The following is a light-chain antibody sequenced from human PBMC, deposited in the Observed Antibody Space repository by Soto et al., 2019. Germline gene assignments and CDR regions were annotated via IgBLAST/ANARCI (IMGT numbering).Light chain of an antibody. CDR3: QSYDSSRSGVV. CDR1: SSNIGAGYN. CDR2: GNS. Sequence: QSVLTQPPSVSGAPGQRVTISCTGSSSNIGAGYNVHWYQQLPGTAPKLLIYGNSNRPSGVPDRFSGSKSGTTASLAITGLQAEDDEAYYCQSYDSSRSGVVFGGGTKLTVL. V-gene: IGLV1-40*01. J-gene: IGLJ2*01.